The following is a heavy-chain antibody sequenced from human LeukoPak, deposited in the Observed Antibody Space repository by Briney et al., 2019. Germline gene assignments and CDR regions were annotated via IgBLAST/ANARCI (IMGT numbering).Heavy chain of an antibody. CDR2: ISYDGSNK. V-gene: IGHV3-30*18. D-gene: IGHD1-26*01. CDR1: GFTFSSYG. Sequence: GGSLRLSCAASGFTFSSYGMHWVRQAPGKGLEWVAVISYDGSNKYYADSVKGRFTISRDNSKNTLYLQMNSLRAEDTAVYYCAKDSDSGSYNWFDPWGQGTLVTVSS. J-gene: IGHJ5*02. CDR3: AKDSDSGSYNWFDP.